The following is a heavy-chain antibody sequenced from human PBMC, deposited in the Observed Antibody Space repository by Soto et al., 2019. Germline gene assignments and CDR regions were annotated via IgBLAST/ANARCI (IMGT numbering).Heavy chain of an antibody. D-gene: IGHD2-2*01. Sequence: GGSLRLSCAASGFTFSSYAMSWVRQAPGKGLEWVSAISGSGGSTYYADSVKGRFTISRDNSKNTLYLQMNSLRAEDTAVYYCAKDSGKDIVVVPAAIGWVDYWGQGTLVTVPQ. CDR3: AKDSGKDIVVVPAAIGWVDY. J-gene: IGHJ4*02. CDR1: GFTFSSYA. CDR2: ISGSGGST. V-gene: IGHV3-23*01.